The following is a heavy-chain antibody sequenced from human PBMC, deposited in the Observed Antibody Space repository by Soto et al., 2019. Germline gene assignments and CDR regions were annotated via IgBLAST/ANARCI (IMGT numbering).Heavy chain of an antibody. D-gene: IGHD6-6*01. Sequence: SQTLSLTCAISGDSVSSNSAAWNWVRQSPSRGLEWLGRTYYRSKWYNDYAVSVKSRITINPDTSKNQFSLQLNSVTPEDTAVYYCARGGIAARPGGFDYWGQGTLVTVS. CDR2: TYYRSKWYN. J-gene: IGHJ4*02. CDR3: ARGGIAARPGGFDY. V-gene: IGHV6-1*01. CDR1: GDSVSSNSAA.